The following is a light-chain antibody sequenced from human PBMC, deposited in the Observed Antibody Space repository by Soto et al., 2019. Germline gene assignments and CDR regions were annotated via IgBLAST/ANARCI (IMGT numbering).Light chain of an antibody. J-gene: IGKJ4*01. V-gene: IGKV1-33*01. CDR1: HHISDY. CDR3: LQYDTVPRL. CDR2: DAS. Sequence: DIQMTQSPSSLSASVGDRVTITCQASHHISDYLNWYQQKPGKAPKLLIYDASNLQTGVPVRFRGSGSGTHFTLTITSLQPEDAATYYGLQYDTVPRLFGGGTKVEIK.